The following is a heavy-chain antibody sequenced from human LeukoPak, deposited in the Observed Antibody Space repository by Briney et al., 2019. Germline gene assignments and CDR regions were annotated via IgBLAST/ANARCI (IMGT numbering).Heavy chain of an antibody. CDR2: ISADGGST. V-gene: IGHV3-23*01. D-gene: IGHD6-13*01. CDR3: ASPDIPRAVSHSGAWYYFDY. Sequence: PGGSLRLSCAASGFTFSTYAMSWVRQAPGKGLEWVSVISADGGSTYYTDSVKGRFTISRDNSKNTLYLQMNSLRPEDTAIYHCASPDIPRAVSHSGAWYYFDYWGQGTLVTVSS. CDR1: GFTFSTYA. J-gene: IGHJ4*02.